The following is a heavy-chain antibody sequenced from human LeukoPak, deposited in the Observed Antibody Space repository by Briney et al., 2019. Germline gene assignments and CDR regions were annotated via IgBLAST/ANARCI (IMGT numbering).Heavy chain of an antibody. Sequence: GGSLRLSCAASGFTFSSYAMSWVRQAPGKGLEWVSSISTSSTYVYYADSMKGRFTVSRDNAQKSLYLQMSSLRAEDTAVYYCARAKTSGSYLYDYWGRGTLVTVSS. CDR3: ARAKTSGSYLYDY. V-gene: IGHV3-21*03. D-gene: IGHD1-26*01. J-gene: IGHJ4*02. CDR2: ISTSSTYV. CDR1: GFTFSSYA.